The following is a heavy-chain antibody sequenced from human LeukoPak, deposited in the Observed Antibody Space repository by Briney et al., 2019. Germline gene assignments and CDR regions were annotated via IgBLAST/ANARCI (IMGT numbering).Heavy chain of an antibody. J-gene: IGHJ5*02. CDR1: GGTFSRYA. D-gene: IGHD1-26*01. CDR3: ARDRVGGLST. Sequence: GSSVKVSCKAPGGTFSRYAISWGRQAPGQGLEWMGWINPNSGGTNYAQKFQGRVTMTRDTSISTDYMELSRLRSDDTAVYYCARDRVGGLSTWGQGTLVTVSS. V-gene: IGHV1-2*02. CDR2: INPNSGGT.